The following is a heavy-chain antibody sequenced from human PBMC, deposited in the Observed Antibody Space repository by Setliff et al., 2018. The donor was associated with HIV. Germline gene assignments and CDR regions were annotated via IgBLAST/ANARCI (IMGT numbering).Heavy chain of an antibody. CDR3: ARDRALRFSKSPSFNYFDV. J-gene: IGHJ4*02. D-gene: IGHD3-10*01. V-gene: IGHV4-38-2*02. CDR2: IYSTGHT. CDR1: GYSITNGNY. Sequence: SETLSLTCLVFGYSITNGNYWAWIRQSPGKGLEWIGSIYSTGHTYYNPSHKSRLTMSVDTAKNRFSLRLISVTAADTAVYYCARDRALRFSKSPSFNYFDVWGQGALVTVSS.